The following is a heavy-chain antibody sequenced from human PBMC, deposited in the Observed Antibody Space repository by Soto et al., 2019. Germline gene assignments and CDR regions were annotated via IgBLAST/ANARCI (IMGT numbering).Heavy chain of an antibody. D-gene: IGHD3-9*01. J-gene: IGHJ5*02. CDR3: VKVSTFYDILTGYYSTNFFDP. CDR2: ISSDGDIT. CDR1: GFTFGNYA. V-gene: IGHV3-64D*06. Sequence: PGGSLRLSCAASGFTFGNYAMSWVRQAPGKGLQYVSTISSDGDITYYADSVKGRFTISRDNSKNTLYLQMNSLRPEDTAVYYCVKVSTFYDILTGYYSTNFFDPWGQGTLVTVS.